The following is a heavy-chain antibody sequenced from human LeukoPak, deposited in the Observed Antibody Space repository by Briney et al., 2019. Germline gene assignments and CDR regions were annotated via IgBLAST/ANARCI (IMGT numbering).Heavy chain of an antibody. V-gene: IGHV4-39*01. D-gene: IGHD2-2*02. J-gene: IGHJ5*02. CDR2: IYYSGST. CDR1: GGSISSSSYY. Sequence: SETLSLTCTVSGGSISSSSYYWGWIRQPPGKGLEWIGSIYYSGSTYYNPSLKSRVTISVDTSKNQFSLKLSSVTAADTAVYYCATSPYQLLYPHRVTTRLNWFDPWGQGTLVTVSS. CDR3: ATSPYQLLYPHRVTTRLNWFDP.